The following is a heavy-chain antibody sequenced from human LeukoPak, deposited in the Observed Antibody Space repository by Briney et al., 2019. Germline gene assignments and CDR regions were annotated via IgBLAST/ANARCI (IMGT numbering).Heavy chain of an antibody. J-gene: IGHJ4*02. CDR3: AAQPQGTDFDY. CDR2: IYHSGST. Sequence: SETPSLTCAVSGGSISSGGYSWSWIRQPPGKGLEWIGYIYHSGSTYYNPSLKSRVTISVDRSKNQFSLKLSSVTAADTAVYYCAAQPQGTDFDYWGQGTLVTVSS. CDR1: GGSISSGGYS. D-gene: IGHD3/OR15-3a*01. V-gene: IGHV4-30-2*01.